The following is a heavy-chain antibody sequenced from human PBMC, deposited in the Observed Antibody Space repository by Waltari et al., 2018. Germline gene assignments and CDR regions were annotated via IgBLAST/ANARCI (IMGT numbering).Heavy chain of an antibody. Sequence: QVQLQQWGAGLLKPSETLSLTCAVYGGSFSGYHWSWIRPPPGKGLEWIGEINHSGSTNYNPSLKSRVTISVDTSKNQFSLKLSSVTAADTAVYYCARGRNVWFGTTGWFDPWGQGTLVTVSS. D-gene: IGHD3-10*01. CDR1: GGSFSGYH. V-gene: IGHV4-34*01. CDR3: ARGRNVWFGTTGWFDP. J-gene: IGHJ5*02. CDR2: INHSGST.